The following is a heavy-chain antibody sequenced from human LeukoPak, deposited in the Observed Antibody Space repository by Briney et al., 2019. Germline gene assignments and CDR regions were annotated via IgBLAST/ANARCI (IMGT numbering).Heavy chain of an antibody. V-gene: IGHV5-51*01. D-gene: IGHD1-1*01. CDR2: IYPGDSDT. CDR3: ARAALGNWNEDAFDI. Sequence: GEALKISCKGSGYSFTSYWIGWVRQMPGKGLEWMGIIYPGDSDTRYSPSFQGQVTISADKSISTAYLQWSSLKASDTAMYYCARAALGNWNEDAFDIWGQGTMVTVSS. J-gene: IGHJ3*02. CDR1: GYSFTSYW.